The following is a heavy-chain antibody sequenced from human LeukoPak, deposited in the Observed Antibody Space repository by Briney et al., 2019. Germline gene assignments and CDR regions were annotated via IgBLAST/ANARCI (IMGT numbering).Heavy chain of an antibody. CDR2: ISYDGSNK. J-gene: IGHJ4*02. Sequence: GGSLRLSCAASGFTFSSYAMHWVRQAPGKGLEWVAVISYDGSNKYYADSVKDRFTISRDNSKNTLYLQMNSLRAEDTAVYYCARDYYDSSGYMSSHYWGQGTLVTVSS. CDR3: ARDYYDSSGYMSSHY. V-gene: IGHV3-30-3*01. CDR1: GFTFSSYA. D-gene: IGHD3-22*01.